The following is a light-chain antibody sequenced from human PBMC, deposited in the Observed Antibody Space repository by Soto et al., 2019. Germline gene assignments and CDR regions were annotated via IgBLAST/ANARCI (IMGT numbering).Light chain of an antibody. V-gene: IGKV1-5*03. Sequence: DIKMTQSPSTLSGSVGGRVTITCRASQTISSWLAWYQQKPGKAPKILIYKASTLKSGVPSRFSGSGSGTEFTLTISSLQPDDFATYYCQHYNSYSEALGQGTKVDIK. CDR2: KAS. CDR1: QTISSW. CDR3: QHYNSYSEA. J-gene: IGKJ1*01.